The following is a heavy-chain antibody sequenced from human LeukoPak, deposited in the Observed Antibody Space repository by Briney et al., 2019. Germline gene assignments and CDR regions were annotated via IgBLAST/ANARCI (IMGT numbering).Heavy chain of an antibody. J-gene: IGHJ5*02. Sequence: SETLSLTCTVSGGSISRYYWSWIRQPPGKGLEWIGRIYTSGSTNYNPSLKSRVTMSVETSKNQFSLNLSSVTAADTAVYYCAREVWGSPENWFDPWGQGTLVTVSS. V-gene: IGHV4-4*07. CDR2: IYTSGST. CDR3: AREVWGSPENWFDP. D-gene: IGHD3-10*01. CDR1: GGSISRYY.